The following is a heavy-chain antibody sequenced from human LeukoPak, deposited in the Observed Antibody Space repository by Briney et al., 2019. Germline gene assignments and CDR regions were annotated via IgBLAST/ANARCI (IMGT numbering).Heavy chain of an antibody. D-gene: IGHD2-2*01. J-gene: IGHJ5*01. CDR3: ARDHLPAAKTSWFDS. CDR1: GYTFTTYY. CDR2: INPSGGST. V-gene: IGHV1-46*01. Sequence: ASVKVSCKASGYTFTTYYIHWVRQAPGQGLEWMGLINPSGGSTSYAQKFQGRVTMTRDTSTSTVYMELSSLRSEDTAVYYCARDHLPAAKTSWFDSWGQGTLVTVSS.